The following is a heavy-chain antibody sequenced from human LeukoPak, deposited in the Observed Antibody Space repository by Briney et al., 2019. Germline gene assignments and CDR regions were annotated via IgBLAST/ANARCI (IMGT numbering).Heavy chain of an antibody. Sequence: EGSLRLSCAVSGFTVSGNYMSWIRQGPGKGLEWVSLIYSDDTTLYADSVKGRFTISRDISKNTLYLQMSSLRAEDTAVDYCARRAGGYSHPYDYWGQGALVTVSS. CDR3: ARRAGGYSHPYDY. V-gene: IGHV3-53*01. CDR2: IYSDDTT. D-gene: IGHD4-23*01. J-gene: IGHJ4*02. CDR1: GFTVSGNY.